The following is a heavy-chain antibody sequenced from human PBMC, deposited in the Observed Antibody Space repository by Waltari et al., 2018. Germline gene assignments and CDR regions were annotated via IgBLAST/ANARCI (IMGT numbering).Heavy chain of an antibody. Sequence: QVQLVQSGAEVKKPGSSVKVSCKASGGTFSSYAISWVRQAPGQGLEWMGGIIPIFGTANYAQKVQGRVTITADESTSTAYMELSSLRSEDTAVYYCARTTTGYSSSWSYWYFDLWGRGTLVTVSS. V-gene: IGHV1-69*01. D-gene: IGHD6-13*01. CDR3: ARTTTGYSSSWSYWYFDL. CDR2: IIPIFGTA. J-gene: IGHJ2*01. CDR1: GGTFSSYA.